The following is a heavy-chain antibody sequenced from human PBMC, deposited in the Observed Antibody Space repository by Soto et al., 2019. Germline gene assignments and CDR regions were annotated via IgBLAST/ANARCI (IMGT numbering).Heavy chain of an antibody. V-gene: IGHV1-18*01. CDR1: GYTFTAYT. Sequence: ASVKVSCEGSGYTFTAYTIIWVRQAPGQGLEWMGWISPNNGETGSAQSLQGRLTMTTDTSTATVYMELRGLTSDDTAVYYCARDIGSHYLPIDYWGQGTLVTSPQ. D-gene: IGHD3-10*01. J-gene: IGHJ4*02. CDR2: ISPNNGET. CDR3: ARDIGSHYLPIDY.